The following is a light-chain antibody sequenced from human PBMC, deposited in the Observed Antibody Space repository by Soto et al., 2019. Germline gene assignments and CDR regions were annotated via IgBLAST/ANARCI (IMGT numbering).Light chain of an antibody. CDR2: DAY. CDR3: QQSNTWPPIT. J-gene: IGKJ5*01. CDR1: QSVRTY. V-gene: IGKV3-11*01. Sequence: EILLTQSPVTLSVSPGDRATLSCRASQSVRTYLAWYQVKPGQAPRLLIYDAYRRASGVPARFSGSGSGTDFTPTISSLEPEDFALYYCQQSNTWPPITCGQGTRLEIK.